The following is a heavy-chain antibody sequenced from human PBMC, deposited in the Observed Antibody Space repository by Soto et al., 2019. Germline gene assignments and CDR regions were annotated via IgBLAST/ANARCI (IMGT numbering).Heavy chain of an antibody. Sequence: EVQLVESGGGLVQPGGSLRLSCAASGFTFSGRSMNWVRQAPGKGLVWVSGIDNAGTDSTYADSVKGRFTSSRDNAKNKLYLQLNRLRVEDTAVYYSAGGWFGPDVGGKGTTVTVSS. D-gene: IGHD3-10*01. V-gene: IGHV3-74*01. CDR1: GFTFSGRS. CDR2: IDNAGTDS. CDR3: AGGWFGPDV. J-gene: IGHJ6*03.